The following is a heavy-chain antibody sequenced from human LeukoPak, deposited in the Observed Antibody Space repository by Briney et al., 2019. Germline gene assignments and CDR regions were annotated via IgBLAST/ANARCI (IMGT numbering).Heavy chain of an antibody. Sequence: SQTLSLTCTVSGGSISSGDYYWSWIRQPPGKGLEWIGYIYYSGSTYYNPSLKSRVTISVDTSKNQFSLKLSSVTAADTAVYYCARDLSNTAALGYWGQGTMVTVSS. D-gene: IGHD5-18*01. J-gene: IGHJ4*02. V-gene: IGHV4-30-4*01. CDR2: IYYSGST. CDR1: GGSISSGDYY. CDR3: ARDLSNTAALGY.